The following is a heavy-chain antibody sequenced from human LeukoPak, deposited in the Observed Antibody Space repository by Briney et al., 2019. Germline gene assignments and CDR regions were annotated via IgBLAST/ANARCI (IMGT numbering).Heavy chain of an antibody. V-gene: IGHV1-2*02. CDR2: INPDSGDT. CDR3: ARGPGAMGVLDY. D-gene: IGHD1-26*01. Sequence: ASVKVSCKASGYIFTAYYLHWVRQAPGQGLEWMGWINPDSGDTKFAQKFQGRVSMTRDTSISTAYMELSRLRSDDTAVYYCARGPGAMGVLDYWGQGTLVTVSS. J-gene: IGHJ4*02. CDR1: GYIFTAYY.